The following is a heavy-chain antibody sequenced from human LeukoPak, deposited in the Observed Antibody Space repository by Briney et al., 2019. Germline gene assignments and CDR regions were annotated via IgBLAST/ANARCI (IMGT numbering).Heavy chain of an antibody. CDR3: EADPGDS. J-gene: IGHJ4*02. V-gene: IGHV3-48*04. CDR2: SSGSTSTI. D-gene: IGHD6-19*01. CDR1: GFTLNTYS. Sequence: GGSLRLSCAASGFTLNTYSMNWVRQAPGKGLEWVSYSSGSTSTIYYADSVKGRFTISRDNAKDSLYLQMNSLRGDDTAVYYCEADPGDSWGQGTLVTVSS.